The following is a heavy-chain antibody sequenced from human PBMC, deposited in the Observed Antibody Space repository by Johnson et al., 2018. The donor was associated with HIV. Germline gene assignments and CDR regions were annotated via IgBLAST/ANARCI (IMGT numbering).Heavy chain of an antibody. Sequence: QVQVVESGGDLVKPGGSLRLSCGASEFILSDYYISWVRQAPEKGLEWISYISSSGGTIFYADYVKGRVTISRDIAKNTLYLQMNSLRAEDTAVYYCARDGRGLDAFDIWGQGTVVTVSS. CDR2: ISSSGGTI. CDR3: ARDGRGLDAFDI. D-gene: IGHD3/OR15-3a*01. V-gene: IGHV3-11*04. J-gene: IGHJ3*02. CDR1: EFILSDYY.